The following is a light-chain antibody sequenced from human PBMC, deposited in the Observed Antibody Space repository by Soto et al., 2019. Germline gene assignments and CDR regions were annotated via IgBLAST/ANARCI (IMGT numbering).Light chain of an antibody. CDR3: QQGNSSPLT. J-gene: IGKJ4*01. Sequence: DIQMTQSPSSVSASVGDRVTITCRASQGISSWLAWFQQKPGEAPRLLIYAASSLHSGVPSRFSGSGSWTDFTPIISSLQPEDFATDYCQQGNSSPLTFGGETKVEIK. CDR2: AAS. V-gene: IGKV1-12*01. CDR1: QGISSW.